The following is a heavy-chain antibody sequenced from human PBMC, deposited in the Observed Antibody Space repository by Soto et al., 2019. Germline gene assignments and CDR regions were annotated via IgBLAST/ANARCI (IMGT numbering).Heavy chain of an antibody. D-gene: IGHD2-2*01. Sequence: PSETLSLTCTVSGGSISSGDYYWSWIRQHPGKGLEWIGYIYYSGSTYYNPSLKSRLTISIDTSKNQLSLKLSSVTAADTAVYYCAREKHCSSTRCSWFDPWGQGTLVTVSS. CDR2: IYYSGST. CDR1: GGSISSGDYY. CDR3: AREKHCSSTRCSWFDP. J-gene: IGHJ5*02. V-gene: IGHV4-31*03.